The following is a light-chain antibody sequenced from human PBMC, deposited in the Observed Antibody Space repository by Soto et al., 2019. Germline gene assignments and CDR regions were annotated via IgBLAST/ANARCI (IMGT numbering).Light chain of an antibody. CDR3: QSYDNSLSGWV. Sequence: QSVLTQPPSVSGAPGQRVTISCTGSSSNIGAGYDVHWYQQLPGTAPKLLICANSDRPSGVPDRFSGSKSGTSASLAITGLQAEDEANYYCQSYDNSLSGWVFGGGTKLTV. V-gene: IGLV1-40*01. J-gene: IGLJ3*02. CDR2: ANS. CDR1: SSNIGAGYD.